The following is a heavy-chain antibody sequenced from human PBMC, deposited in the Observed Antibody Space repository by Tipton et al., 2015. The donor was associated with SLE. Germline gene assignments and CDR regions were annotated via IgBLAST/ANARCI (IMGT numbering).Heavy chain of an antibody. J-gene: IGHJ3*02. CDR2: IYYSGST. D-gene: IGHD3-10*01. CDR3: ARGRRFPRAQGAFDI. CDR1: GGSISSSSYY. Sequence: TLSLTCTVSGGSISSSSYYWGWIRQPPGKGLEWIGSIYYSGSTYYNPSLKSRVTISVDTSKNQFSLKLSSVTAADTAAYYCARGRRFPRAQGAFDIWGQGTMVTVSS. V-gene: IGHV4-39*07.